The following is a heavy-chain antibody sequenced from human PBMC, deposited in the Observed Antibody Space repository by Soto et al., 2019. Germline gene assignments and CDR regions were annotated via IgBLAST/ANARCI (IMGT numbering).Heavy chain of an antibody. CDR1: GFTFSDHY. Sequence: EVQLVESGGGLVQPGGSLRLSCVVSGFTFSDHYMDWVRQAPGKGLEWVGRIRTKARSYTTEYAASVMGRFTISRDDSKHALFLQMTSLRTEDRAEYYLARDLAGACGGEDCGSWGQGTLVTVSS. CDR2: IRTKARSYTT. J-gene: IGHJ4*02. D-gene: IGHD3-16*01. V-gene: IGHV3-72*01. CDR3: ARDLAGACGGEDCGS.